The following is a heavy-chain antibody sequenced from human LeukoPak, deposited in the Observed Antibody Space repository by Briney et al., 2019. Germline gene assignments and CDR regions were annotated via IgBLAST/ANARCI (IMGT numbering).Heavy chain of an antibody. CDR3: ANYQLHGGGNWFDP. CDR2: ISAYNGNT. V-gene: IGHV1-18*01. Sequence: ASVKLSCKASGYTFTSYGISWVRQAPGQRLEWMGWISAYNGNTNYAQKLQGRVTMTTDTSTSTAYMELRSLRSDDTAVYYCANYQLHGGGNWFDPWGQGTLVTVSS. CDR1: GYTFTSYG. J-gene: IGHJ5*02. D-gene: IGHD2-2*01.